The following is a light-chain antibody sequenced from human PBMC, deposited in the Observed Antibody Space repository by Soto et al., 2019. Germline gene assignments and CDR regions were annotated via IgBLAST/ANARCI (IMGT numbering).Light chain of an antibody. V-gene: IGLV4-60*02. CDR2: LEGSGSY. J-gene: IGLJ2*01. Sequence: QLVLTQSSSASASLGSSVKLTCTLSSGHSTYIFAWHQQQPGKAPRYLMKLEGSGSYNKGSGIPDRFSGASSGADRYLTISNLQFEDEADYYCETWDTTVVVFGGGTKLTVL. CDR1: SGHSTYI. CDR3: ETWDTTVVV.